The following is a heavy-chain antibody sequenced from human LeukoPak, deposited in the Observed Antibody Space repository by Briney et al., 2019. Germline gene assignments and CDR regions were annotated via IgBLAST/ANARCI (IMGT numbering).Heavy chain of an antibody. CDR1: GYTFTGYY. D-gene: IGHD3-22*01. CDR3: AREMGQDLAYYYDSSGHYYY. CDR2: INPNSGGT. V-gene: IGHV1-2*02. Sequence: ASVKVSCKASGYTFTGYYMHWVRQAPGQGLEWMGWINPNSGGTNYAQKFRGRVTMTRDTSISTAYMELSRLRSDDTAVYYCAREMGQDLAYYYDSSGHYYYWGQGTLVTVSS. J-gene: IGHJ4*02.